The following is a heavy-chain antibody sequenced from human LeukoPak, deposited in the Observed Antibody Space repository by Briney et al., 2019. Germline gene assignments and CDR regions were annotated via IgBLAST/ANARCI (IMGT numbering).Heavy chain of an antibody. D-gene: IGHD1-26*01. CDR1: GFTFSNAW. CDR3: VRRVGATSIDY. Sequence: PGGSLRLSCTASGFTFSNAWMSWVRQAPGKGLEWVGRIKSKTAGGTTDFPAPVKGRFTISRDDSKNMMYLQMSSLKTEDTAMYYCVRRVGATSIDYWGQGTLVTVSS. V-gene: IGHV3-15*01. CDR2: IKSKTAGGTT. J-gene: IGHJ4*02.